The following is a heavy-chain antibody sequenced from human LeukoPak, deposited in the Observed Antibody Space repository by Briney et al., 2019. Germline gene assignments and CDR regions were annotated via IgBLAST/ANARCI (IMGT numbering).Heavy chain of an antibody. J-gene: IGHJ4*02. Sequence: GGSLKLSCAASGFTFSGSAMHWVRQASGKGLEWVGRIRSKANSYATAYAASVKGRFTISRDDSKNTAYLQMNSLKTEDSAVYYCTRVVPAAVGSFDYWGQGTLVTVSS. CDR1: GFTFSGSA. V-gene: IGHV3-73*01. CDR2: IRSKANSYAT. D-gene: IGHD2-2*01. CDR3: TRVVPAAVGSFDY.